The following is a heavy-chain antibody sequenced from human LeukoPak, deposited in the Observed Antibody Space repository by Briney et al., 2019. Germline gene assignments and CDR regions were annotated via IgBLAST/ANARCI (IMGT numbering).Heavy chain of an antibody. Sequence: GGSLRLSCAASGFTFSTYWMHWVRQAPGKGLVWVSRISGDGSATIYADSVKGRFTISRDNAENTIYLQMNSLTVEDTAVYYCARRVSATRWFDPWGQGTLVTVSS. CDR3: ARRVSATRWFDP. CDR2: ISGDGSAT. V-gene: IGHV3-74*01. J-gene: IGHJ5*02. CDR1: GFTFSTYW. D-gene: IGHD2-15*01.